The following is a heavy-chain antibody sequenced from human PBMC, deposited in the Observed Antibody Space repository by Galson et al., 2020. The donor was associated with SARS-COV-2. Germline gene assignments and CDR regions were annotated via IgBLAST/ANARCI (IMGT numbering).Heavy chain of an antibody. CDR2: IYHSGST. CDR1: GSSISSDFY. CDR3: ARRSSSGYYSDWYFDL. Sequence: SETLSLTCAVSGSSISSDFYWGWIRQPPGKGLEWIGNIYHSGSTYYNTSLKSRVTISIDKSKNQFSLKLISVTAADTAVDYCARRSSSGYYSDWYFDLWGRGTLVTVSS. V-gene: IGHV4-38-2*01. D-gene: IGHD3-22*01. J-gene: IGHJ2*01.